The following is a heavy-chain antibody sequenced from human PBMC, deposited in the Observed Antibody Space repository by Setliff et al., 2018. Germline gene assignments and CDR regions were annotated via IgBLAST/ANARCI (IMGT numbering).Heavy chain of an antibody. Sequence: ASVKVSCKASGYTFTSYDINWVRQATGQGLEWMGWMNPNSGNTGYAQKFHGRVTMTRNTSISTAYMELNSLRSEDTAVYFCARAPAYVGNLMVVVTTEGCYFDSWGQGTLVTVSS. CDR1: GYTFTSYD. D-gene: IGHD3-22*01. CDR3: ARAPAYVGNLMVVVTTEGCYFDS. J-gene: IGHJ4*02. V-gene: IGHV1-8*01. CDR2: MNPNSGNT.